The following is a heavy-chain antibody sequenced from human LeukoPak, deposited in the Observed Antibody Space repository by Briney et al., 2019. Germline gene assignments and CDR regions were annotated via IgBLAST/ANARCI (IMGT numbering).Heavy chain of an antibody. V-gene: IGHV3-23*01. J-gene: IGHJ4*02. CDR3: ARDRGVRGP. CDR1: GFTFSSYA. CDR2: ISGSGGST. D-gene: IGHD3-10*01. Sequence: AGGSLRLSCAASGFTFSSYAMSWVRQAPGKGLEWVSAISGSGGSTYYADSVKGRFTISRDNAKNSLYLQMNSLRAEDTAVYYCARDRGVRGPWGQGTLVTVSS.